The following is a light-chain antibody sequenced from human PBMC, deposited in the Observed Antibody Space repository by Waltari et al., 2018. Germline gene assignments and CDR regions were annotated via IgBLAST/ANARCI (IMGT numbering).Light chain of an antibody. J-gene: IGKJ1*01. CDR2: AAS. CDR1: QGIRND. CDR3: LQDYSFPWA. V-gene: IGKV1-6*01. Sequence: AIQMTQSPSSRSASVGDTITITCRASQGIRNDLGWYQQKPGKAPKLLIYAASNLQSGVPSRFSGSGSGTDFTLTITSLQPEDFAIYYCLQDYSFPWAFGQGTKVEIK.